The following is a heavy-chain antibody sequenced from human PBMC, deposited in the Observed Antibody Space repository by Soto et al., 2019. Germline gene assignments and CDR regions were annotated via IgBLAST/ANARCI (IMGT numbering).Heavy chain of an antibody. D-gene: IGHD5-12*01. CDR3: ARDENVDIVAAIAVARRNYYYGMDV. J-gene: IGHJ6*02. CDR2: ISAYNGNT. CDR1: GYTFTSYG. V-gene: IGHV1-18*04. Sequence: ASVKVSCKASGYTFTSYGISWVRQAPGQGLEWMGWISAYNGNTNYAQKLQGRVTMTTDTSTSTAYMEPRSLRSDDTAVYYCARDENVDIVAAIAVARRNYYYGMDVWGQGTTVTVSS.